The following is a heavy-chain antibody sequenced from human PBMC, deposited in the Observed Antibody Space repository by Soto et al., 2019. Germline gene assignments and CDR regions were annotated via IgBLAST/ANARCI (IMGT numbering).Heavy chain of an antibody. CDR1: AYNLAGDG. CDR3: ARRGNPYMDV. Sequence: QVQVVQSGAEVKKPGASVRVSCKPSAYNLAGDGFTWVRQAPGQGLEWMGWINVHNGDTNYAQKFQDRFSLTTDTFTRTVYLELTNLRSDHPAVYYCARRGNPYMDVWGQGTTVIVSS. CDR2: INVHNGDT. J-gene: IGHJ6*02. V-gene: IGHV1-18*01.